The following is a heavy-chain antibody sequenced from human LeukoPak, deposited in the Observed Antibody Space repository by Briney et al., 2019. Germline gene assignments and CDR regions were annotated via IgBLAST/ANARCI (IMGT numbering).Heavy chain of an antibody. D-gene: IGHD6-19*01. CDR1: GFNFNNYA. V-gene: IGHV3-23*01. Sequence: GGSLRLSCVASGFNFNNYAMSWVSQAPGKGLEWVSSISTTGGNTYYAHSVKGRFTISRDKSENTMFLQMNGLRAEDTAVYYCAKDAMAGTGTFDYWGQGTLVTVSS. CDR2: ISTTGGNT. J-gene: IGHJ4*02. CDR3: AKDAMAGTGTFDY.